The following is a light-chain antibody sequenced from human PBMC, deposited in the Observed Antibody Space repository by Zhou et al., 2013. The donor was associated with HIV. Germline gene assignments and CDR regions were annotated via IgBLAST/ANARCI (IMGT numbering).Light chain of an antibody. J-gene: IGKJ1*01. CDR1: ETVSSN. CDR2: GAS. Sequence: ERVMTQSPATLSVSAGERATLSCRASETVSSNLAWYQQKPGQAPRLLIYGASTRASGIPARFSGSGSGTDFTLTISRLEPEDFAVYYCQQYGSSPGTFGQGTKVEIK. CDR3: QQYGSSPGT. V-gene: IGKV3-15*01.